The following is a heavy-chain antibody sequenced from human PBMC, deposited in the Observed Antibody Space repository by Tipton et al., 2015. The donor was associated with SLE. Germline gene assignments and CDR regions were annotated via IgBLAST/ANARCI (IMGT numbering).Heavy chain of an antibody. Sequence: SLRLSCAASGFTVSSNYMSWVRQAPGKGLEWVSVIYSGGSTYYADSVKGRFTISRHNSKNTLYLQMNSLRAEDTAVYYCAKDGAYDRTGGDVWGQGTTVTVSS. CDR2: IYSGGST. V-gene: IGHV3-53*01. J-gene: IGHJ6*02. CDR3: AKDGAYDRTGGDV. CDR1: GFTVSSNY. D-gene: IGHD3-22*01.